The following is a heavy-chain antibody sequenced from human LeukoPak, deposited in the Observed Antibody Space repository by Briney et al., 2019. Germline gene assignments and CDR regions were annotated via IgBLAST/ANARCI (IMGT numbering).Heavy chain of an antibody. V-gene: IGHV4-61*01. CDR3: ARLGSGRYGSGTKYYFDY. CDR1: GGSISSGSYY. J-gene: IGHJ4*02. CDR2: IYYSGST. Sequence: SQTLSLTCTVSGGSISSGSYYWSWIRQPPGKGLEWIGYIYYSGSTNYNPSLKSRVTISVDTSKNQFSLKLSSVTAADTAVYYCARLGSGRYGSGTKYYFDYWGQGTLVTVSS. D-gene: IGHD3-10*01.